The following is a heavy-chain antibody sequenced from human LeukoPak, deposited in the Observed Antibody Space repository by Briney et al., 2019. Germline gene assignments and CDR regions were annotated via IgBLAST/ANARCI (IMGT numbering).Heavy chain of an antibody. D-gene: IGHD3-22*01. Sequence: ASVKVSCKASGYTFTNYDITWVRQASGEGLEWMGWMNPNNGNTGYAQRFQGRVTLTRDTSINTAYMELSSLRSEDTAVYYCARGFLDYDTSDYAFSYYWGQGTLVTVSS. CDR2: MNPNNGNT. J-gene: IGHJ4*02. V-gene: IGHV1-8*01. CDR1: GYTFTNYD. CDR3: ARGFLDYDTSDYAFSYY.